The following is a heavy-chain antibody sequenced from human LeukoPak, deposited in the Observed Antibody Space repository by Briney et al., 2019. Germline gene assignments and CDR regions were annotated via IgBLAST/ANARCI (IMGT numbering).Heavy chain of an antibody. D-gene: IGHD3-10*01. Sequence: PGGSLRLSCAASGFTFSDYYMSWIRQAPGKGLEWVSYISSSSSYTNYADSVKGRFTISRDNAKNSLYLQMNSLRAEDTAVYYCARCLVRGVIPNWFDPWGQGTLVTVSS. V-gene: IGHV3-11*03. J-gene: IGHJ5*02. CDR3: ARCLVRGVIPNWFDP. CDR1: GFTFSDYY. CDR2: ISSSSSYT.